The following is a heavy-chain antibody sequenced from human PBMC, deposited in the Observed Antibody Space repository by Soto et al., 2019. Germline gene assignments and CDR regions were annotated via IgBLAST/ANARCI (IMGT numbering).Heavy chain of an antibody. V-gene: IGHV1-69*06. CDR1: GGTFSSYA. J-gene: IGHJ5*02. Sequence: QVQLVQSGAEVKKPGSSVKVSCKASGGTFSSYAISWVRQAPGQGLEWLGGIIPIFGTANYAQKFQGRVTMTADKSTSTTYMELSSLISENTAVYYCARSKIGLQFFNWFDPWGQGTLVTVSS. D-gene: IGHD3-3*01. CDR2: IIPIFGTA. CDR3: ARSKIGLQFFNWFDP.